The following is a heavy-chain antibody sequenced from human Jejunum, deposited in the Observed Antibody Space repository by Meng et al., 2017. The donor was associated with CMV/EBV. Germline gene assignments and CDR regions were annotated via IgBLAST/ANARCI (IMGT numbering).Heavy chain of an antibody. Sequence: FPFTPYAFAWVRQAPGKGLGWVSGFGANGDYINYADSVKGRFTISRDNSKNTLYLQMNSLRAEDTALYYCAKVSTFAYGPGSFFDHWGQGTPVTVSS. CDR1: FPFTPYA. J-gene: IGHJ4*02. D-gene: IGHD3-10*01. CDR2: FGANGDYI. CDR3: AKVSTFAYGPGSFFDH. V-gene: IGHV3-23*01.